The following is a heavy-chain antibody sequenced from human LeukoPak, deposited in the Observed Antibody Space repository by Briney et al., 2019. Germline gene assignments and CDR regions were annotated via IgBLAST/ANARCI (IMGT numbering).Heavy chain of an antibody. CDR2: ISGSGGGT. D-gene: IGHD2-2*01. Sequence: PGGSLRLSCAASGFTFSSYAMSWVRQAPGKGLEWVSAISGSGGGTYYAGSVKGRFTISRDNSKNTLYLQMNNLRAEDTAVYYCAKAMRDIVVVPAATTLDYWGQGTLVTVSS. J-gene: IGHJ4*02. CDR3: AKAMRDIVVVPAATTLDY. CDR1: GFTFSSYA. V-gene: IGHV3-23*01.